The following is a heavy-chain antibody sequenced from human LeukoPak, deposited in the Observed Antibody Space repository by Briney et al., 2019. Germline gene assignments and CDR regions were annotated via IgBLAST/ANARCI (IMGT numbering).Heavy chain of an antibody. D-gene: IGHD5-24*01. CDR3: ASPRAGGDYFDY. Sequence: SVKVSCKASGGTFSSYAISWVRQAPGQGLEWMGGIIPIFGTANYAQKFQGRVTITTDESTSTAYMELSSLRSEDTAVYCCASPRAGGDYFDYWGQGTLVTVSS. J-gene: IGHJ4*02. CDR1: GGTFSSYA. CDR2: IIPIFGTA. V-gene: IGHV1-69*05.